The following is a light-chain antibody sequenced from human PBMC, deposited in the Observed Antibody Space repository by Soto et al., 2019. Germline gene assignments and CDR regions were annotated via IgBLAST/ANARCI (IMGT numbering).Light chain of an antibody. CDR2: QAS. Sequence: DIQMTQSPSTLSASVGDRVTITCRASQSISIWLAWYQQKPGKAPKLLIYQASTLETGVSSRFSGSGSGTEFTLTISSLQPDDFATYYCQHYNTYQTFGGGTKVEIK. V-gene: IGKV1-5*03. CDR3: QHYNTYQT. J-gene: IGKJ4*01. CDR1: QSISIW.